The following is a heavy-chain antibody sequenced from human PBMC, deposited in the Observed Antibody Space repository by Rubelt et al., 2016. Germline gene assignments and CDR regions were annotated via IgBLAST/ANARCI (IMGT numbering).Heavy chain of an antibody. J-gene: IGHJ4*02. Sequence: EVQLLASGCGLAQPGGSLRLSCAASGFTFSNNAMSWVRQAPGKGLEWISSLNGYGSATNYADSVQGRFTISRDNYPNTLYLQMNSRGAEETAVYYCAVIAAAGSFDYWGQGTLVTVSS. CDR1: GFTFSNNA. CDR3: AVIAAAGSFDY. D-gene: IGHD6-25*01. V-gene: IGHV3-23*01. CDR2: LNGYGSAT.